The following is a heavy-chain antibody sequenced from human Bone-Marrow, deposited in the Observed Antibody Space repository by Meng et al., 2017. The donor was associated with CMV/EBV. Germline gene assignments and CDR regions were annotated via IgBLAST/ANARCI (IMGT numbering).Heavy chain of an antibody. V-gene: IGHV4-39*01. CDR2: IYYSGTT. CDR3: ARAKISSIAARKGWFDP. D-gene: IGHD6-6*01. Sequence: SETLSLTCTVSGGSISSSTYYWGWIRQPPGKGLEWIGTIYYSGTTYYNPSLKSRVTTSVDTSKNQFSLKLSSVTAADTAVYYCARAKISSIAARKGWFDPWGQGTLVTVSS. CDR1: GGSISSSTYY. J-gene: IGHJ5*02.